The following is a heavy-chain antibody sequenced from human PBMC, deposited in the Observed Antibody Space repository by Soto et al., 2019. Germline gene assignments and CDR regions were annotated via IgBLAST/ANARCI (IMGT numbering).Heavy chain of an antibody. CDR3: ATTPGTLGFCTGDICHAGRNWFDP. V-gene: IGHV3-7*02. CDR2: IRQDGTDK. CDR1: GFTLDTFW. Sequence: GGSLRLSCAASGFTLDTFWMTWVRQAPGKGLEWVATIRQDGTDKYYVDSVKGRFTVSRDNANNSLFLQMNNLRAEETAVYYCATTPGTLGFCTGDICHAGRNWFDPWGQGTLVTVSS. D-gene: IGHD2-8*02. J-gene: IGHJ5*02.